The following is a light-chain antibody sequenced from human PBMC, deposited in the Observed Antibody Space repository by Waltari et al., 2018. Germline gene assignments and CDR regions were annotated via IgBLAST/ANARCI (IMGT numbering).Light chain of an antibody. V-gene: IGKV1-9*01. CDR3: QQLNSYPYT. CDR2: AAS. Sequence: DIQLTQSPSFLSASVGDRLTITCRASQGISSYLVWYQQKPGKAPKVLIYAASTLQSGVPSRFSGSGSGTEFTLTISSLQPEDFATYYCQQLNSYPYTFGQGTKLEIK. J-gene: IGKJ2*01. CDR1: QGISSY.